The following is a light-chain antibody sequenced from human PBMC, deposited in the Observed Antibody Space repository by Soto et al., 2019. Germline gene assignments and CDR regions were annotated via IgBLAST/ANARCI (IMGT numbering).Light chain of an antibody. J-gene: IGLJ2*01. V-gene: IGLV2-14*01. CDR3: SSYTSSSTVL. Sequence: QSALTQPASVSGSPGQSITISCTGTSSDVGGYNYVSWYQQHPGKAPKLMIYEVRNLPSGVSNRFSGSKSGNTASLTISGLQAEDEADYYCSSYTSSSTVLFGGGTKLTVL. CDR1: SSDVGGYNY. CDR2: EVR.